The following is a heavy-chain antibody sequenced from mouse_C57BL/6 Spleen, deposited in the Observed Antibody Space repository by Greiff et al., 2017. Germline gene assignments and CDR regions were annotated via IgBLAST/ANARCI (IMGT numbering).Heavy chain of an antibody. CDR1: GYSFTGYY. Sequence: VQLKQSGPELVKPGASVKISCKASGYSFTGYYMHWVKPSPGQSLEWIGELNPSTGGTTYNQKFKAKATLTVDKSSSTAYMQLKSLTSADSAVDYCARRDYDYDEYAMDYWGQGTSVTVSA. J-gene: IGHJ4*01. CDR2: LNPSTGGT. CDR3: ARRDYDYDEYAMDY. V-gene: IGHV1-42*01. D-gene: IGHD2-4*01.